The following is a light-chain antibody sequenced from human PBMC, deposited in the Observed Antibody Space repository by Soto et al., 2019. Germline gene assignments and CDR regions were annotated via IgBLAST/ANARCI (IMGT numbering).Light chain of an antibody. CDR3: SSYTITPTRV. V-gene: IGLV2-14*01. Sequence: QSVLTQPASVSGSPGQSITISCSGTSSDIGAYDLVSWYQQHPGRAPKLIIYEVTNRPSGISNRFSGSKSDNTASLTISGLQAEDEAYYYCSSYTITPTRVFGTGTKLTVL. J-gene: IGLJ1*01. CDR1: SSDIGAYDL. CDR2: EVT.